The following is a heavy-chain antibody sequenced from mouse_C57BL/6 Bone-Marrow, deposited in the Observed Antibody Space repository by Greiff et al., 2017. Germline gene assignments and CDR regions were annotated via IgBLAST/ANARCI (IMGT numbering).Heavy chain of an antibody. D-gene: IGHD2-1*01. CDR1: GYTFTDYE. Sequence: VQLQQSGAELVRPGASVTLSCKASGYTFTDYEMHWVKQTPVHGLEWIGAIDPETGGTAYNQKFKGKAILTADKSSSTAYMALRSLTSEDSAVYYCTRRCNCFAWFAYWGQGTLVTVSA. CDR2: IDPETGGT. J-gene: IGHJ3*01. V-gene: IGHV1-15*01. CDR3: TRRCNCFAWFAY.